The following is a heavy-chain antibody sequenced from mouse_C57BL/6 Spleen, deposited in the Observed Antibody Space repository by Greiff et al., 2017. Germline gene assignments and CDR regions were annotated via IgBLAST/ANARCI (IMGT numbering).Heavy chain of an antibody. D-gene: IGHD1-1*01. CDR1: GFSLISYG. CDR2: IWGDGST. Sequence: VKLMESGPGLVAPSQSLSITCTVSGFSLISYGVSWVRQPPGKGLEWLGVIWGDGSTNYHSALISRLSISENNSKSQVFVKLNSLQTDDTATYYCTKSGSSPYSYFDVWGTETTVTVSS. CDR3: TKSGSSPYSYFDV. J-gene: IGHJ1*03. V-gene: IGHV2-3*01.